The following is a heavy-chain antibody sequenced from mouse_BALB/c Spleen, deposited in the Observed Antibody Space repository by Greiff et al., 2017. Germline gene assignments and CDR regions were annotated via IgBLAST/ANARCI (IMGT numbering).Heavy chain of an antibody. CDR2: IWSGGST. Sequence: QVQLKQSGPGLVQPSQSLSITCTVSGFSFTSYGVHWVRQSPGKGLEWLGVIWSGGSTDYNAAFISRLSISKDNSKSQVFFKMNSLQADDTAIYYCARDAKGYDWFAYWGQGTLVTVSA. D-gene: IGHD2-14*01. CDR1: GFSFTSYG. V-gene: IGHV2-4-1*01. J-gene: IGHJ3*01. CDR3: ARDAKGYDWFAY.